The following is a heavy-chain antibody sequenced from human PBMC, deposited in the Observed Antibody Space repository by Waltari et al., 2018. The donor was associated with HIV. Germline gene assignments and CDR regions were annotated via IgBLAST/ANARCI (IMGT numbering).Heavy chain of an antibody. V-gene: IGHV4-4*02. J-gene: IGHJ5*02. CDR3: ARFPLATGTFWFDP. D-gene: IGHD1-1*01. Sequence: QVQLQESGPGLVKPSGTLSLTCAVPGGTISSRTWWSWIRQSPGKGLEWLGEIYHTGSVNYNASLKSRVTMSVDKSKNHFSLNLKSVTAADTAVYYCARFPLATGTFWFDPWGPGVLVTVSS. CDR2: IYHTGSV. CDR1: GGTISSRTW.